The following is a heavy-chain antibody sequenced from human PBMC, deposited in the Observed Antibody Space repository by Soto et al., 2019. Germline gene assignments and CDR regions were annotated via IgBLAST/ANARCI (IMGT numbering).Heavy chain of an antibody. CDR3: ASSYGSGYRAFDY. J-gene: IGHJ4*02. CDR1: GDTFNFYS. D-gene: IGHD3-10*01. CDR2: VNPILSMS. Sequence: QVQLVQSGAEVKRPGSSVKVSCKASGDTFNFYSINWVRQAPGVGLEWVGRVNPILSMSNYAQRFQGRVTMTADKSTSTAYMALRSMRSEDTAIYDCASSYGSGYRAFDYWGQGALVTVSS. V-gene: IGHV1-69*02.